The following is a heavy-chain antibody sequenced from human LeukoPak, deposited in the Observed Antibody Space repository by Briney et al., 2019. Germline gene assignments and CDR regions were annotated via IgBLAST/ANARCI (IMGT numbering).Heavy chain of an antibody. CDR2: IYSDGSLT. CDR3: ARDGYYDSSGHYNWYDAVDI. V-gene: IGHV3-74*01. CDR1: GFTVSSNY. D-gene: IGHD3-22*01. J-gene: IGHJ3*02. Sequence: GGSRRLSCAASGFTVSSNYMSWVRQAPGKGLVWVSRIYSDGSLTSYADSVKGRFTISRDNAKNTLFLQMNSLRAEDTAVYYCARDGYYDSSGHYNWYDAVDIWGQGTMVTVSS.